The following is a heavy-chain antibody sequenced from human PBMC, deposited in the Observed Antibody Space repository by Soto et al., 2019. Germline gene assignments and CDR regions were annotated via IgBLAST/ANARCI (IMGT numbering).Heavy chain of an antibody. D-gene: IGHD4-4*01. CDR1: GGTFSSYT. CDR3: ASGLQQRAHYSYGMDF. J-gene: IGHJ6*02. V-gene: IGHV1-69*02. CDR2: IIPILGIA. Sequence: QVQLVQSGAEVKKPGSSVKVSCKASGGTFSSYTISWVRQAPGQGLEWMGRIIPILGIANYAQKCQGNVTITADKSKITADMELSSLRSQDTAVYYCASGLQQRAHYSYGMDFWGQGTTVTVSS.